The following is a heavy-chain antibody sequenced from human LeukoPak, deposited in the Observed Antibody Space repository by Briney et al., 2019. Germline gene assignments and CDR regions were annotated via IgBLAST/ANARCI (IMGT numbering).Heavy chain of an antibody. V-gene: IGHV3-23*01. J-gene: IGHJ3*02. CDR1: GFTFSSYA. D-gene: IGHD1-26*01. CDR3: AKGLYSGSSGAFDI. CDR2: ISGSGGST. Sequence: GGSLRLSCAASGFTFSSYAMTWVRQAPGKELERVSGISGSGGSTHYADSVKGRFTISRDNSKNTLYLQMNSLRAEDTAVYYCAKGLYSGSSGAFDIWGQGTMVTVPS.